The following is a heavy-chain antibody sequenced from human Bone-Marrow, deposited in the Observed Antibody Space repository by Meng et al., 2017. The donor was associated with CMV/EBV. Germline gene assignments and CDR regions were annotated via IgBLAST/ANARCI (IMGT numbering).Heavy chain of an antibody. D-gene: IGHD3-10*01. J-gene: IGHJ6*02. Sequence: GESLKISCTVSGLTVRNNYMTWVRQAPGKGLEWVAFIRYDGSNKYYADSVKGRFTISRDNSKNTLYLQMNSLRAEDTAVYYCAKDLGPGRPQLGDYYYGMDVWGQGNTVTVSS. CDR2: IRYDGSNK. CDR3: AKDLGPGRPQLGDYYYGMDV. CDR1: GLTVRNNY. V-gene: IGHV3-30*02.